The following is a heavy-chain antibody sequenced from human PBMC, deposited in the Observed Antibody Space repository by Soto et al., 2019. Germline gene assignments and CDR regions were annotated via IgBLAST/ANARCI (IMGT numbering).Heavy chain of an antibody. J-gene: IGHJ5*02. CDR2: IYPGDSDT. CDR3: ARRSFGSSSVGYNWFDP. V-gene: IGHV5-51*01. CDR1: GYRFTSYW. D-gene: IGHD6-6*01. Sequence: GESLKISCKGSGYRFTSYWIAWVRQMPGKGLEWMGIIYPGDSDTRYSPSFQGQVTISADKSISTAYLQWSSLKASDTAMYYCARRSFGSSSVGYNWFDPWGQGTLVTVSS.